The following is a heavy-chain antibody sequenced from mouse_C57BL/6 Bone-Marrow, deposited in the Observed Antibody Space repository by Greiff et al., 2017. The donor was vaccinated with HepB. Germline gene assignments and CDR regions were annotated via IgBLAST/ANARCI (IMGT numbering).Heavy chain of an antibody. CDR2: IDPENGDT. Sequence: VQLKQSGAELVRPGASVKLSCTASGFNIKDDYMHWVKQRPEQGLEWIGWIDPENGDTEYASKFQGKATITADTSSNTAYLQLSSLTSEDTAVYYCTTKSHYYGSSYVDYWGQGTTLTVSS. D-gene: IGHD1-1*01. CDR3: TTKSHYYGSSYVDY. J-gene: IGHJ2*01. CDR1: GFNIKDDY. V-gene: IGHV14-4*01.